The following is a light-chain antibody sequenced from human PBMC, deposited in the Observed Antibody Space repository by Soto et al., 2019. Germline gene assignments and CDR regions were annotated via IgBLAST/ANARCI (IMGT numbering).Light chain of an antibody. Sequence: EIVLTQSPATLSVSPGERAALSCRASQSVSSNLAWYQQKPGQAPRLLIYHASTRATAVPARFTASGSGTEFTLTISSLQSEDLAVYYCQQYNNWPRTFGQGTKVDI. CDR3: QQYNNWPRT. J-gene: IGKJ1*01. CDR2: HAS. V-gene: IGKV3-15*01. CDR1: QSVSSN.